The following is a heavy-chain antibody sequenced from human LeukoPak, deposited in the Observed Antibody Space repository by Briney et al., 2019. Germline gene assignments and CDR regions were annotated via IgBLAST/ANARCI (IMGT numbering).Heavy chain of an antibody. V-gene: IGHV4-4*07. CDR3: ARNRDGYNSFDY. CDR2: FYTSGSP. Sequence: SETLSLTCTVSGDSISSYYWSWIRQPAGQGLEWIGRFYTSGSPTYNPSLKSRVSMSLDTSKNQFSLKLSSVTAADTAVYYCARNRDGYNSFDYWGQGTLVTVSS. CDR1: GDSISSYY. D-gene: IGHD5-24*01. J-gene: IGHJ4*02.